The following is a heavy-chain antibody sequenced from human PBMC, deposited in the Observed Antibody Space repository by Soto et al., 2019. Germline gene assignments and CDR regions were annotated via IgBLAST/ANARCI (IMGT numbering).Heavy chain of an antibody. CDR2: ILVGGST. J-gene: IGHJ3*02. CDR3: AKATATGGGAFDI. CDR1: GFTCSSYD. D-gene: IGHD2-8*02. V-gene: IGHV3-23*01. Sequence: PGGSLRLSSAASGFTCSSYDMSWVRQAPGKGLEWVSTILVGGSTHYPDSVKGRFTISRDSSKNTVFLQMNSLTPGDTAVYYCAKATATGGGAFDICGQGTVVTVSS.